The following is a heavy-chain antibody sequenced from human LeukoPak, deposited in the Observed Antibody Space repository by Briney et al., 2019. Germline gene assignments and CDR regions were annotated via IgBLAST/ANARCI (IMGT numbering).Heavy chain of an antibody. CDR2: MSPNSDYI. J-gene: IGHJ4*02. V-gene: IGHV3-21*01. CDR1: GFTFSSSS. D-gene: IGHD4-17*01. CDR3: ASGGDFDY. Sequence: GGSLRLSCAASGFTFSSSSMNRVRQAPGKGLEWVSSMSPNSDYIYYADSMKGRFTVSRDNAKNSLYLQVDSLRAEDTAMYYCASGGDFDYWGQGTLVTVSS.